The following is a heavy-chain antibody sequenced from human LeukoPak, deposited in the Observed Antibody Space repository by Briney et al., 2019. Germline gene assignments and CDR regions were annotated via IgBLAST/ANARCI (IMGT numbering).Heavy chain of an antibody. V-gene: IGHV4-34*01. Sequence: GSLRLSCAASGFTVNSYAMSWVRQAPGKGLEWIGEINHSGSTNYNPSLKSRVTISVDTSKNQFSLKLSSVTAADTAVYYCARKPASIAARRRYFDLWGRGTLVTVSS. CDR3: ARKPASIAARRRYFDL. CDR1: GFTVNSYA. CDR2: INHSGST. J-gene: IGHJ2*01. D-gene: IGHD6-6*01.